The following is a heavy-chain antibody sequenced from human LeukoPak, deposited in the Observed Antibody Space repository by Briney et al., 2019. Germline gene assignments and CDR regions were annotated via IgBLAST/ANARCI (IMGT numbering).Heavy chain of an antibody. CDR1: GGSISSGGYS. CDR2: IYHSGST. J-gene: IGHJ5*02. D-gene: IGHD6-19*01. V-gene: IGHV4-30-2*01. CDR3: ARGRIAVVGFDP. Sequence: SETLSLTCAVSGGSISSGGYSWSWIRQPPGKGLEWIGYIYHSGSTNYNPSLKSRVTISVDKSKNQFSLKLSSVTAADTAVYYCARGRIAVVGFDPWGQGTLVTVSS.